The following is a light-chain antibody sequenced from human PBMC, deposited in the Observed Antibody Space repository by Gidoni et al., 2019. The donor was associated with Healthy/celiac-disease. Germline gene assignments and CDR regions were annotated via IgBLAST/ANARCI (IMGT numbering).Light chain of an antibody. CDR2: GNR. CDR3: KSYDSSLSGSV. V-gene: IGLV1-40*01. CDR1: SSNIGAGYD. Sequence: QSVLTQPPSVSGAPGQRVTISCTGSSSNIGAGYDVHWYQQLPGTAPKLLSYGNRNRPAGVPDRFSGSKSGTSASLAIYGLQAEDEADYYCKSYDSSLSGSVFGGGTKLTVL. J-gene: IGLJ2*01.